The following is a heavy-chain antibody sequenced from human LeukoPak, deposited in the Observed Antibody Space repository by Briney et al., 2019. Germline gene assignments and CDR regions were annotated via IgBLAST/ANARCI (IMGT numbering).Heavy chain of an antibody. V-gene: IGHV3-73*01. J-gene: IGHJ6*02. Sequence: PGGSLKLSCAASGFTFSGSAMHWVRQASGKGLEWVGRIRSKANSYATAYAASVKGRFTISRDDSKNTAYLQMNSLRSEDTAVYFCAVSLTTGGYYGMDVWGQGTTVTVSS. CDR2: IRSKANSYAT. D-gene: IGHD1-1*01. CDR3: AVSLTTGGYYGMDV. CDR1: GFTFSGSA.